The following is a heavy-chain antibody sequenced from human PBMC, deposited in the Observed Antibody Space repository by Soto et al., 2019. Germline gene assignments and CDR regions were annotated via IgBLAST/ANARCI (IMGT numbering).Heavy chain of an antibody. D-gene: IGHD5-12*01. Sequence: GASVKVSCKASGYTFTSYGISWVRQAPGQGLEWMGWISAYNGNTNYAQKLQGRVTMTTDTSTSTAYMELRSLRSDDTAVYYCARDHLSGYDGPYYYYYYGMDVWGQGTTVTVSS. V-gene: IGHV1-18*01. CDR1: GYTFTSYG. CDR3: ARDHLSGYDGPYYYYYYGMDV. J-gene: IGHJ6*02. CDR2: ISAYNGNT.